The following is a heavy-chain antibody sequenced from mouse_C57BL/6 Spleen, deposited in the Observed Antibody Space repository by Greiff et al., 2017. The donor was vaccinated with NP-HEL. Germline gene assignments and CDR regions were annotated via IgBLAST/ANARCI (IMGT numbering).Heavy chain of an antibody. V-gene: IGHV1-82*01. Sequence: QVQLQQSGPELVKPGASVKISCKASGYAFSSSWMNWVKQRPGKGLEWIGRIYPGGGYTNYNEKFKGKATLTADKSSSTAYMQFSSLTSEDSAIYYCARSGGNYAFDYWGQGTTLTVSS. D-gene: IGHD2-1*01. CDR2: IYPGGGYT. CDR1: GYAFSSSW. J-gene: IGHJ2*01. CDR3: ARSGGNYAFDY.